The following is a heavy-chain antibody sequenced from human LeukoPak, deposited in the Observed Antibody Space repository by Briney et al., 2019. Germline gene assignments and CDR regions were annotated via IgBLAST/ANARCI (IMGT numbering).Heavy chain of an antibody. CDR2: INPNSGGT. D-gene: IGHD6-13*01. J-gene: IGHJ5*02. V-gene: IGHV1-2*04. CDR3: ARVIGLQQSPWSLFDP. Sequence: GASVKVSCKASGYTFTGYYMHWVRLAPGQGLEWMGWINPNSGGTNYAQKFQGWVTMTRDTSISTAYMELSRLRSDDTAVYYCARVIGLQQSPWSLFDPWGQGTLVTVSS. CDR1: GYTFTGYY.